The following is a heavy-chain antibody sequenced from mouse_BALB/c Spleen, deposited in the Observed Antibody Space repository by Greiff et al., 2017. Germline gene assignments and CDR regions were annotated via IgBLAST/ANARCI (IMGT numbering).Heavy chain of an antibody. V-gene: IGHV1S56*01. CDR2: IYPGNVNT. J-gene: IGHJ4*01. CDR1: GYTFTSYY. D-gene: IGHD1-1*01. CDR3: AGGFYYYGSSYVYAMDY. Sequence: QVQLKESGPELVKPGASVRISCKASGYTFTSYYIHWVKQRPGQGLEWIGWIYPGNVNTKYNEKFKGKATLTADKSSSTAYMQLSSLTSEDSAVYFCAGGFYYYGSSYVYAMDYWGQGTSVTVSS.